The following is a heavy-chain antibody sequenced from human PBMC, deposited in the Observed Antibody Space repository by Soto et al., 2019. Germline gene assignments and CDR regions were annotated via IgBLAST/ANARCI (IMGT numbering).Heavy chain of an antibody. Sequence: EVQLVESGGGLVQPGGSLRLSCTASGFIVSDTYVNWVRQAPGKGLEWVSVISNRGDTHYSDAVRGRFSLSRDNSDNTLHLQMNNLRVEDTAVYYCAREPRYCRGGSCSITGDAYDIWGKGTMVTVSS. D-gene: IGHD2-15*01. CDR2: ISNRGDT. J-gene: IGHJ3*02. CDR1: GFIVSDTY. CDR3: AREPRYCRGGSCSITGDAYDI. V-gene: IGHV3-66*01.